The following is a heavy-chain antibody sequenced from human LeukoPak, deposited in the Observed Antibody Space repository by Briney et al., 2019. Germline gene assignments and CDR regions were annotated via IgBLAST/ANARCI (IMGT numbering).Heavy chain of an antibody. Sequence: ASAKVSCKASGYTFTGYYMHWVRQAPGQGLEWMGWISAYNGNTNYAQKLQGRVTMTTDTSTSTAYMELRSLRSDDTAVYYCARDYDYVWGSYRLFDYWGQGTLVTVSS. V-gene: IGHV1-18*04. CDR3: ARDYDYVWGSYRLFDY. CDR1: GYTFTGYY. CDR2: ISAYNGNT. J-gene: IGHJ4*02. D-gene: IGHD3-16*02.